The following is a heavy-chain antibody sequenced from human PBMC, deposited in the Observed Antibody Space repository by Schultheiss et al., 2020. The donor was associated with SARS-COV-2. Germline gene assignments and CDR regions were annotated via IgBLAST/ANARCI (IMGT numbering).Heavy chain of an antibody. J-gene: IGHJ4*02. CDR3: ARVGRKAFDY. CDR1: GFTFDDYA. V-gene: IGHV3-9*01. CDR2: ISWNSGSI. Sequence: GGSLRLSCAASGFTFDDYAMHWVRQAPGKGLEWVSGISWNSGSIGYADSVKGRFTISRDNAKNSLYLQMNSLRSEDTAVYYCARVGRKAFDYWGQGTLVTVSS.